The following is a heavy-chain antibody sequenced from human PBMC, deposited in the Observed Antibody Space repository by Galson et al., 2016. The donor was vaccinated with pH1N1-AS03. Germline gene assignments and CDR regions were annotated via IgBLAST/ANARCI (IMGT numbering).Heavy chain of an antibody. CDR2: ISPYNGNT. CDR3: ARPGYSSSYYEDYFGMDL. Sequence: SVKVSCKASGYTFASYNINWVRQAPGQGLEWMGWISPYNGNTKYAQKFQDRVTMTTDTSTSTAYMEVRSLRSDDTAMYYCARPGYSSSYYEDYFGMDLWGQGTTVTVSS. CDR1: GYTFASYN. J-gene: IGHJ6*02. D-gene: IGHD6-13*01. V-gene: IGHV1-18*01.